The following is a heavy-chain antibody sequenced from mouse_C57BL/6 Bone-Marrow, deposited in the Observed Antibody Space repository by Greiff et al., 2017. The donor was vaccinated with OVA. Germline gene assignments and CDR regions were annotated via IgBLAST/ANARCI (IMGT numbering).Heavy chain of an antibody. Sequence: VQVVESGAELAKPGASVKLSCKASGYTFTSYWMHWVKQRPGQGLEWIGYINPSSGYTKYNQKFKDKATLTADKSSSTAYMQLSSLTYEDSAVYYCARNDGYFLYAMDYWGQGTSVTVSS. J-gene: IGHJ4*01. V-gene: IGHV1-7*01. CDR3: ARNDGYFLYAMDY. D-gene: IGHD2-3*01. CDR2: INPSSGYT. CDR1: GYTFTSYW.